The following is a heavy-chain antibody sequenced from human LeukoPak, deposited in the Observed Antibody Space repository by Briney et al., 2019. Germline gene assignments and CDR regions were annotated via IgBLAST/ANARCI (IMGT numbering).Heavy chain of an antibody. J-gene: IGHJ4*02. CDR1: GFTFSSYS. CDR2: ISSSGSTI. D-gene: IGHD6-19*01. V-gene: IGHV3-48*01. CDR3: ATGAVPWYFGY. Sequence: GGSLRLSCAASGFTFSSYSMNWVRQAPGKGLEWVSYISSSGSTIYSAGSMKGRFTISRDNSKNTLCLQMNSLRAEDTAVYYCATGAVPWYFGYWGQGTLVTVSS.